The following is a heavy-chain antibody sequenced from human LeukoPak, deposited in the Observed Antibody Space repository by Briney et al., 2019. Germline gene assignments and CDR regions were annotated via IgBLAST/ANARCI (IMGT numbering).Heavy chain of an antibody. D-gene: IGHD6-13*01. CDR2: IIPIFGTA. CDR1: GGTFSSYA. V-gene: IGHV1-69*13. Sequence: ASVTVSCKASGGTFSSYAISWVRQAPGQGLEWMGGIIPIFGTANYAQKFQGRVTITADESTSTAHMELSSLRSEDTAVYYCARGSSRGYAFDIWGQGTMVTVSS. CDR3: ARGSSRGYAFDI. J-gene: IGHJ3*02.